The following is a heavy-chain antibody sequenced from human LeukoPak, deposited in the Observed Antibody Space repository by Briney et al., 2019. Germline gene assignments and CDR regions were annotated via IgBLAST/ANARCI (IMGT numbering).Heavy chain of an antibody. CDR3: ARVEAYYDSSGYYGY. V-gene: IGHV7-4-1*02. J-gene: IGHJ4*02. D-gene: IGHD3-22*01. CDR2: INTNTGNP. CDR1: GYTFTSYA. Sequence: ASVKVSCKASGYTFTSYAMNWVRQAPGQGLEWMGWINTNTGNPTYAQGFTGRFVFPLDTSVSTAYLQISSLKAEDTAVYYCARVEAYYDSSGYYGYWGQGTLVTVSS.